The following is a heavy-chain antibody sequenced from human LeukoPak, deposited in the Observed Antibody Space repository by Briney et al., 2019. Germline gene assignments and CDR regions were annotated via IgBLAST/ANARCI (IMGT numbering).Heavy chain of an antibody. CDR3: ARGSTGLYYYYYGMDV. J-gene: IGHJ6*02. CDR1: GGGFTFSSHA. D-gene: IGHD3-9*01. V-gene: IGHV1-69*10. Sequence: ASVKVSCKASGGGFTFSSHAISWVRQAPGQGLEWMGGLIPILGIANYAQKFQGRVTITADKSTSTAYMELSSLRSEDTAVYYCARGSTGLYYYYYGMDVWGQGTTVTVSS. CDR2: LIPILGIA.